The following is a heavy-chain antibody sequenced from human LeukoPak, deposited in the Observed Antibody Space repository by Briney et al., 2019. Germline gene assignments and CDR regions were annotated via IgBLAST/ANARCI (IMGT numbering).Heavy chain of an antibody. CDR2: IYHSGST. D-gene: IGHD2/OR15-2a*01. V-gene: IGHV4-30-2*01. Sequence: SETLSLTCAVSGGSISSGGYSWSWIRQPPGKGLEWIGYIYHSGSTYYNPSLKSRVTISVDRSKNQFSLKLSSVTAADTAVYYCARVSATFRDAFDIWAKGQWSPSLQ. CDR1: GGSISSGGYS. J-gene: IGHJ3*02. CDR3: ARVSATFRDAFDI.